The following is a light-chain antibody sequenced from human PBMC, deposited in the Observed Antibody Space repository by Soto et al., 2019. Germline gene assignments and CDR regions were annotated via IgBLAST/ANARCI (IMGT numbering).Light chain of an antibody. CDR1: HSKIGAGYD. CDR2: ANT. V-gene: IGLV1-40*01. CDR3: QSYDSSLTVVV. J-gene: IGLJ2*01. Sequence: QSVLTQPPSVSGAPGQRVTISCTGGHSKIGAGYDVHWYQQLPGIAPQLLIFANTNRPAGVPARFSGSQSGTSASLTLTGLQADDEADYFCQSYDSSLTVVVFGGGTKLTVL.